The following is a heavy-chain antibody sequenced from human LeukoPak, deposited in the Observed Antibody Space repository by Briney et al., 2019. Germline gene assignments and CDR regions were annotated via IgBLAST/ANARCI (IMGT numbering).Heavy chain of an antibody. Sequence: GGSMRLSCAAAGFTFSSYNIKWVRQAAGKVMEWDSYIRSGRRTISYADSVKGRFTIARDNAKNSLYLQMNSLRAEDTAVYYCARSSSRYCSGGSCYSGVLGYFDYWGQGTLVTVSS. D-gene: IGHD2-15*01. CDR3: ARSSSRYCSGGSCYSGVLGYFDY. V-gene: IGHV3-48*01. J-gene: IGHJ4*02. CDR1: GFTFSSYN. CDR2: IRSGRRTI.